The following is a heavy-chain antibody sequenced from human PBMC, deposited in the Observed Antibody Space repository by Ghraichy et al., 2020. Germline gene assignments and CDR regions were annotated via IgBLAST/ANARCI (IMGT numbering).Heavy chain of an antibody. CDR1: GGSISSYY. V-gene: IGHV4-59*12. CDR2: IHYSGTT. CDR3: ARELRSSSGWGYYIDY. J-gene: IGHJ4*02. Sequence: SETLSLTCTVSGGSISSYYWTWVRQPPGKGLEWIGYIHYSGTTSYNPSLKSRVTISVDMSKDQVFLKMSSVTAADTALYYCARELRSSSGWGYYIDYWAQGTLVTVS. D-gene: IGHD6-6*01.